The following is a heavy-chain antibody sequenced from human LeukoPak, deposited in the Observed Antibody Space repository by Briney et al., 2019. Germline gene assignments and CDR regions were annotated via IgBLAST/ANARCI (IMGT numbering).Heavy chain of an antibody. CDR1: GGSVSSGSYY. D-gene: IGHD2-2*01. Sequence: SETLSLTCTVSGGSVSSGSYYWSWIGQPPGKGLESIGNIYYSGSTNYNPSLKSRVTISVDTSKNQFSLKLSSVTAADTAVYYCARDKVVVVPAALTPQYYYYYGMDVWGKGTTVTVSS. CDR2: IYYSGST. J-gene: IGHJ6*04. V-gene: IGHV4-61*01. CDR3: ARDKVVVVPAALTPQYYYYYGMDV.